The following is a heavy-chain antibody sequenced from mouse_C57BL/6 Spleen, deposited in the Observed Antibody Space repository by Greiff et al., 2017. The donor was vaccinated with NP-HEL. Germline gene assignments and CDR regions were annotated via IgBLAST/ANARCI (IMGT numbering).Heavy chain of an antibody. D-gene: IGHD1-2*01. Sequence: VQLQQSGPELVKPGASVKISCKASGYSFTGYYMNWVKQSPEKSLEWIGEINPITGGTTYNQKFKAKATLTVDKSSSTAYMQLKSLTSEDSAVYYCASPKGLLRPAWFAYWGQGTLVTVSA. J-gene: IGHJ3*01. CDR2: INPITGGT. V-gene: IGHV1-42*01. CDR1: GYSFTGYY. CDR3: ASPKGLLRPAWFAY.